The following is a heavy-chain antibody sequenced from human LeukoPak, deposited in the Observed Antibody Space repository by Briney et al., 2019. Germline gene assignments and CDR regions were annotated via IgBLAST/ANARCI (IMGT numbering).Heavy chain of an antibody. Sequence: SETLSLTCTVSGGSITSYYWSWIRQPPGKGLEWIGYIYYSGSTNYNPSLKSRVTISVDTSKNQFSLKLSSVTAADTAVYYCGRGAYCSGGSCYGNWFDPWGQGTLVTVSS. J-gene: IGHJ5*02. D-gene: IGHD2-15*01. CDR2: IYYSGST. CDR1: GGSITSYY. V-gene: IGHV4-59*01. CDR3: GRGAYCSGGSCYGNWFDP.